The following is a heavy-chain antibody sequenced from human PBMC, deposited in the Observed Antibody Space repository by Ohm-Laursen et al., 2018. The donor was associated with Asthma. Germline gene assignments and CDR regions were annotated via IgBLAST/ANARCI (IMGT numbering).Heavy chain of an antibody. CDR2: IIGSGADT. J-gene: IGHJ6*02. Sequence: SLRLSCAASGFTFSSYAMSWVRQAPGKGLECASAIIGSGADTYYADSVKGRFTISRDNSKNTLYLQMNTLRAEDTAVYYCAREAATGSQNIHYYDLDVWGQGTTVIVSS. CDR3: AREAATGSQNIHYYDLDV. CDR1: GFTFSSYA. V-gene: IGHV3-23*01. D-gene: IGHD6-13*01.